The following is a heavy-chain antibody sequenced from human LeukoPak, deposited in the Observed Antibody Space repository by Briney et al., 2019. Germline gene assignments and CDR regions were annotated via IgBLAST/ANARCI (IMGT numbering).Heavy chain of an antibody. D-gene: IGHD1-26*01. J-gene: IGHJ6*03. CDR2: ISWNSGSI. CDR1: GFTFSRYW. Sequence: GGSLRLSCAASGFTFSRYWMHWVRQAPGKGLEWVSGISWNSGSIGYADSVKGRFTISRDNAKNSLYLQMNSLRAEDTALYYCAKTAGGSRENYYYMDVWGKGTTVTVSS. CDR3: AKTAGGSRENYYYMDV. V-gene: IGHV3-9*01.